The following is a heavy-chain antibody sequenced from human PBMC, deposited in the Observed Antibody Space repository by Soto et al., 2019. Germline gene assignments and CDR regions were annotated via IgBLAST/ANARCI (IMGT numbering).Heavy chain of an antibody. J-gene: IGHJ4*02. V-gene: IGHV1-8*01. D-gene: IGHD3-22*01. CDR3: ARGPYYYDSSGYYWFDY. CDR1: GYTFTSYD. CDR2: MNPNSGNT. Sequence: EASVKVSCKASGYTFTSYDINWVRQSTGQGLEWMGWMNPNSGNTGYAQKFQGRVTMTRNTSISTAYMELSSLRSEDTAVYYCARGPYYYDSSGYYWFDYWGQGTLVTVSS.